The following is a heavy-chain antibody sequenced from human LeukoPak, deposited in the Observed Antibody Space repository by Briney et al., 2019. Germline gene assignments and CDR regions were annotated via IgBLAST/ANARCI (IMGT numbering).Heavy chain of an antibody. CDR2: IYTIGST. CDR1: GASFSGYY. Sequence: SETLSLTCAVYGASFSGYYWSWIRQPAGKGLEWIGRIYTIGSTNYNPSLKSRVTMSVDTSKNQFSLKLSSVTAADTAVYYCARGLRFLDGWGQGTLVTVSS. J-gene: IGHJ4*02. CDR3: ARGLRFLDG. V-gene: IGHV4-59*10. D-gene: IGHD3-3*01.